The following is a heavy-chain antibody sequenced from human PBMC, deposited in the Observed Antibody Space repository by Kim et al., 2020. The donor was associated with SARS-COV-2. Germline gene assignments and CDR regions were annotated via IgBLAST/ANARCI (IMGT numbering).Heavy chain of an antibody. J-gene: IGHJ2*01. CDR3: ARGGWYFDL. Sequence: STTYNPSIKSRVTMSVDTSKNQFSLKLSSVTAADTAVYYCARGGWYFDLWGRGTLVTVSS. CDR2: ST. V-gene: IGHV4-4*07.